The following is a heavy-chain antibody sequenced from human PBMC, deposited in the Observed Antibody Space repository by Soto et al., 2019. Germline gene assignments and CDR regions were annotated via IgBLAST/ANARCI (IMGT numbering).Heavy chain of an antibody. CDR1: GFTFSSYA. D-gene: IGHD3-9*01. V-gene: IGHV3-23*01. J-gene: IGHJ4*02. CDR2: ISDNGGST. Sequence: PGGSLRLSCAASGFTFSSYAMSWVRQAPGKGLEWVSAISDNGGSTYYADSVKGRFTISRDNSKNTLYLQMNSLRAEDTAVYYCARDTAPYYDILTGSSTFDYWGQGTLVTVSS. CDR3: ARDTAPYYDILTGSSTFDY.